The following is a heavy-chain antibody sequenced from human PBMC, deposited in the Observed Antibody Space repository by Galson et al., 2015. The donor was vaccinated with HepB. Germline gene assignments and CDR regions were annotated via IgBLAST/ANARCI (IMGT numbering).Heavy chain of an antibody. Sequence: SLRLSCAASGFTFSDYYMSWIRQAPGKGLEWISYISSRSSYTYYADSVKGRFTISRDNAKNSLYLQLNSLRAEDTAVYYCARDSRVGATEYYYYGMDVWGQGTTVTVSS. V-gene: IGHV3-11*06. CDR1: GFTFSDYY. J-gene: IGHJ6*02. CDR2: ISSRSSYT. D-gene: IGHD1-26*01. CDR3: ARDSRVGATEYYYYGMDV.